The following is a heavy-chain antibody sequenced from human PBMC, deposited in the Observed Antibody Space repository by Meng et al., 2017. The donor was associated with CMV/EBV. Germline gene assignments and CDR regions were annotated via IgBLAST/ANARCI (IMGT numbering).Heavy chain of an antibody. CDR2: IYSGGST. J-gene: IGHJ6*02. V-gene: IGHV3-53*01. CDR3: ATLKWLRLYYYGTDV. Sequence: GESLKISCAASGFTVSSNYMSWVRQAPGKGLEWVSVIYSGGSTYYADSVKGRFTISRDNSKNTLYLQMNSLRAEDTAVYYCATLKWLRLYYYGTDVWGQGTTVTVSS. D-gene: IGHD5-12*01. CDR1: GFTVSSNY.